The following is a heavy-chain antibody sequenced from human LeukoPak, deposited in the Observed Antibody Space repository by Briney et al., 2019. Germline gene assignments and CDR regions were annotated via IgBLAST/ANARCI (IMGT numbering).Heavy chain of an antibody. V-gene: IGHV1-69*04. Sequence: ASVKVSCKASGGTFSSYAISWVRQAPGQGLEWMGRIIPILGIANYAQKFQGRVTITADKSTSTAYMELSSLRSEDTAVYYCARDLVLPMVRGVVGAFDIWGQGTMVTVSS. D-gene: IGHD3-10*01. J-gene: IGHJ3*02. CDR3: ARDLVLPMVRGVVGAFDI. CDR1: GGTFSSYA. CDR2: IIPILGIA.